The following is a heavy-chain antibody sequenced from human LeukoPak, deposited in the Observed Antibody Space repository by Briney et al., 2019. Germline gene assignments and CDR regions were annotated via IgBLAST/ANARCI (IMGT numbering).Heavy chain of an antibody. Sequence: GGSLRLSCAASGFTFSSYVMHWVRQAPGKGLEWVAIISYDGSNEYYADSVKGRFTISRDNAKNSLYLQMNSLRGEDTAVYYCARARTSQQLNSFDIWGQGTMVTVSS. CDR1: GFTFSSYV. V-gene: IGHV3-30*04. CDR2: ISYDGSNE. CDR3: ARARTSQQLNSFDI. D-gene: IGHD6-13*01. J-gene: IGHJ3*02.